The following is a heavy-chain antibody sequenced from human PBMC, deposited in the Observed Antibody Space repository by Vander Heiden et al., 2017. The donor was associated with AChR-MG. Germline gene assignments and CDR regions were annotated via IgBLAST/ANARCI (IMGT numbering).Heavy chain of an antibody. CDR2: INHSGST. V-gene: IGHV4-34*01. Sequence: QVQLQQWGAGLLKPSETLSLTCAVYGGSFSGYYWSWIRQPPGKGLEWIGEINHSGSTNYNPSLKSRVTISVDTSKNQFSLKLSSVTAADTAVYYCARGPPSKRFPGIAVAGYDYWGQGTLVTVSS. CDR3: ARGPPSKRFPGIAVAGYDY. D-gene: IGHD6-19*01. J-gene: IGHJ4*02. CDR1: GGSFSGYY.